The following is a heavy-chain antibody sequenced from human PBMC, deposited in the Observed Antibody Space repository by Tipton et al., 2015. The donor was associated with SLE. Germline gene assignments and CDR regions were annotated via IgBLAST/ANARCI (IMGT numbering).Heavy chain of an antibody. CDR1: GFSFSSHA. CDR3: ARDSQDWGFDY. V-gene: IGHV3-30*04. J-gene: IGHJ4*02. D-gene: IGHD7-27*01. CDR2: ISYDGDND. Sequence: SLRLSCAASGFSFSSHAMHWVRQAPGKGLEWVAVISYDGDNDYHADSVKGRFTISRDNAKNSLFVQMNSLRAEDTAVYYCARDSQDWGFDYWGQGTLVTVPS.